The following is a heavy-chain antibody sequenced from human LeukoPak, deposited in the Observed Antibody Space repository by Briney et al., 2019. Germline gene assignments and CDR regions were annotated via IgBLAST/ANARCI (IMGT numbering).Heavy chain of an antibody. Sequence: TSETLSLTCTVSGGSISSYYWSWIRQPPGKGLEWIGYIYYSGSTNYNPSLKSRVTISVDTSKNQFSLKLSSVTAADTAVYYCARDDNAFDIWGQGTMVTVSS. CDR3: ARDDNAFDI. D-gene: IGHD3-22*01. J-gene: IGHJ3*02. CDR1: GGSISSYY. CDR2: IYYSGST. V-gene: IGHV4-59*01.